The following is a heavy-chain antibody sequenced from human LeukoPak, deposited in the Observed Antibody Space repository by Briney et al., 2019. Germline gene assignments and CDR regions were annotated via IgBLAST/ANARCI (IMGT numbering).Heavy chain of an antibody. CDR2: IYHSGST. Sequence: SETLSLTCTVSGGSISSGGYYWSWIRQPPGKGLEWIGYIYHSGSTYYNPSLKSRVTISVDKSKNQFSLKLSSVTAADTAVYYCATLYYGSGSYDRDYWGQGTLVTVSS. CDR1: GGSISSGGYY. CDR3: ATLYYGSGSYDRDY. J-gene: IGHJ4*02. V-gene: IGHV4-30-2*01. D-gene: IGHD3-10*01.